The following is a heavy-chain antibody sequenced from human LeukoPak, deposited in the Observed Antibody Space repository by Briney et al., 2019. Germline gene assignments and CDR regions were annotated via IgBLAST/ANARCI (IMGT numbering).Heavy chain of an antibody. CDR1: GFRFSDYG. J-gene: IGHJ4*02. Sequence: GGSLRLSCAASGFRFSDYGMHWVRQAPGKGLEWVAVIWYDRGKKFYADSVEGRFIISSDNSKNTLFLQMNSLRVEDTAVYYCARVGSAAPVTSSGHTIDYWGQGTLVIVSS. D-gene: IGHD3-22*01. V-gene: IGHV3-33*01. CDR3: ARVGSAAPVTSSGHTIDY. CDR2: IWYDRGKK.